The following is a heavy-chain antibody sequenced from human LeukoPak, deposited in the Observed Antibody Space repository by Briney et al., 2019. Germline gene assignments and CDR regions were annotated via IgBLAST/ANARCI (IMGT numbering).Heavy chain of an antibody. J-gene: IGHJ2*01. CDR1: GYSFTSYW. V-gene: IGHV5-51*01. D-gene: IGHD2-2*01. CDR3: ARQSCSSTSCYATNFDL. CDR2: IYPGDSDT. Sequence: GESLKISCKGSGYSFTSYWIGWVRQMPGKGLEWMGIIYPGDSDTRYSPSFQGQVTISADKSISTAYLQWSSLKASDTAMYYCARQSCSSTSCYATNFDLWGRGTLVTVSS.